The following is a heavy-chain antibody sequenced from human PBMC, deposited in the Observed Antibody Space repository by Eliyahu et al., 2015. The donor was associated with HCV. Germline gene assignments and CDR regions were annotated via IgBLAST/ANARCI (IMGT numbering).Heavy chain of an antibody. Sequence: QVPGKGLEWVAIMWHDGSNENYADSVKGRFTISRDNSKNMLYLQMNSLTSEDTAVYYCAREATSGNWLDSWGQGTRVTVSS. CDR2: MWHDGSNE. J-gene: IGHJ5*01. CDR3: AREATSGNWLDS. D-gene: IGHD3-10*01. V-gene: IGHV3-33*01.